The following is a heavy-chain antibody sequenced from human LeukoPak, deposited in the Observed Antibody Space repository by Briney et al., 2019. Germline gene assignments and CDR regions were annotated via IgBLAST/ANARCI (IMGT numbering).Heavy chain of an antibody. V-gene: IGHV3-30*04. CDR1: GFTFSNYA. Sequence: GGSLRLSCAASGFTFSNYAMHWVRQAPGKGLEWVAVISYDGSNKYYADSVKGRFTISRDNSKNTLYLQMNSLRAEDTAVYYCARFYANEWELPHWGQGTLVTVSS. J-gene: IGHJ4*02. CDR3: ARFYANEWELPH. CDR2: ISYDGSNK. D-gene: IGHD1-26*01.